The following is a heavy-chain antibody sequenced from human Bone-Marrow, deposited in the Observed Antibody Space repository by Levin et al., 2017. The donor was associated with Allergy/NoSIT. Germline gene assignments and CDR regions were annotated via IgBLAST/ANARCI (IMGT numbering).Heavy chain of an antibody. J-gene: IGHJ3*02. CDR3: ARDGHGDYVGDDAFDI. D-gene: IGHD4-17*01. Sequence: SQTLSLTCAVSGYSISSDYYWGWIRQPPGEGLEWIGNIYHSGSTYYNPSLKSRLTISLDTSKNQFSLKLTSVTAADTAVYYCARDGHGDYVGDDAFDIWGHGTMVTVSS. V-gene: IGHV4-38-2*02. CDR2: IYHSGST. CDR1: GYSISSDYY.